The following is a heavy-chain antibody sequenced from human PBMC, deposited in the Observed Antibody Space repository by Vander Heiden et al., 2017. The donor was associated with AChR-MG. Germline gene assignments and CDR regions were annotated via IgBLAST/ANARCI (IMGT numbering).Heavy chain of an antibody. CDR2: IKQDGSEI. J-gene: IGHJ4*02. CDR1: GFTFSSYW. Sequence: EVQLVESGGGLVQPGGSLRLSCAASGFTFSSYWLSWVRQAPGKGLEWVANIKQDGSEIYYVGSVQGRFTISRDNAKNSLYLQMNSLRAEDTAVYHCACGSNWDYFDYWGQGTLVSVSS. CDR3: ACGSNWDYFDY. D-gene: IGHD6-13*01. V-gene: IGHV3-7*01.